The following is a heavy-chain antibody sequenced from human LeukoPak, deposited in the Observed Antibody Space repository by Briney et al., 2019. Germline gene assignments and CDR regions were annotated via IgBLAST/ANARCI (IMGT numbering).Heavy chain of an antibody. CDR3: ARGYCSGGSCYYFDP. Sequence: SETLSLTCTVSGGSISSSSYYWGWIRQPPGKGLEWIGSIYYSGSTYYNPSLKSRVTISVDTSKNQFSLKLSSVTAADTAVYYCARGYCSGGSCYYFDPWGQGTLVTVSS. CDR1: GGSISSSSYY. J-gene: IGHJ5*02. D-gene: IGHD2-15*01. V-gene: IGHV4-39*07. CDR2: IYYSGST.